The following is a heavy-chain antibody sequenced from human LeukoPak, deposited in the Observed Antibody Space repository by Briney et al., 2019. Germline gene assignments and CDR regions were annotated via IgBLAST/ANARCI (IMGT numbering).Heavy chain of an antibody. CDR2: TYYRSKWYD. Sequence: SQTLSLTFAISGDSVSSNSAAWNWIRQSPSRGLEWLGRTYYRSKWYDDYAVSVRSRITINPDTSKNQFSLQLNSVTPEDTAVYYCARGASITTAGQYYFDSWGQGTLVTVSS. V-gene: IGHV6-1*01. CDR3: ARGASITTAGQYYFDS. J-gene: IGHJ4*02. CDR1: GDSVSSNSAA. D-gene: IGHD1-14*01.